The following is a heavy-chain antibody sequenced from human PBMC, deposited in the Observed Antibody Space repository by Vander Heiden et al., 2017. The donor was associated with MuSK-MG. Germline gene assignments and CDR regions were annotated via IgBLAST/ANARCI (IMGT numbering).Heavy chain of an antibody. Sequence: EVQLVESGGGLVQPGGSLKLSCAASGFTFSGSAMHWVRQACGKGLEWVGRIRSKVNSYATAYAASVKGRFTISRDDSKNTAYLQMNSLKTEDTAVYYCTRLRYDFWSGDYFDYWGQGTLVLVSS. CDR3: TRLRYDFWSGDYFDY. D-gene: IGHD3-3*01. J-gene: IGHJ4*02. CDR2: IRSKVNSYAT. CDR1: GFTFSGSA. V-gene: IGHV3-73*02.